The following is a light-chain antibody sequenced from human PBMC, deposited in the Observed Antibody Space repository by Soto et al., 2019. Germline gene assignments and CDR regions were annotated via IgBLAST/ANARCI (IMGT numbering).Light chain of an antibody. CDR2: GAS. Sequence: EIVLTRSPGTLSLSPGERATFSCRASQSISSSYLGWYQQKPGQPPRLLIYGASTRATGIPDRFSGSGSGTDFTLSISRLEPEDFAVYYCQQYGTSLYTFGQGTKLEIK. J-gene: IGKJ2*01. CDR1: QSISSSY. V-gene: IGKV3-20*01. CDR3: QQYGTSLYT.